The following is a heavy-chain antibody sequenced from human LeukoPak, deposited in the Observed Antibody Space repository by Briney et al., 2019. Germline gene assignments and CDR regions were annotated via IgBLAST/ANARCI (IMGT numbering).Heavy chain of an antibody. CDR2: ISWNSGSI. J-gene: IGHJ4*02. CDR1: GFTFDDYA. CDR3: AKDIVQYYDSSGYFDY. V-gene: IGHV3-9*01. Sequence: PGRSLRLSCAASGFTFDDYAMHWVRQAPGKGLEWVSGISWNSGSIGYADSVEGRFTISRDNAKNSLYLQMNSLRAEDTALYYCAKDIVQYYDSSGYFDYWGQGTLATVSS. D-gene: IGHD3-22*01.